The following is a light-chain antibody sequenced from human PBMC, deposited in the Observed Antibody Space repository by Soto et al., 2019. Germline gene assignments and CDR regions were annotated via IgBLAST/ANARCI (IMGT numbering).Light chain of an antibody. J-gene: IGKJ2*01. CDR2: GAS. CDR3: QQSAGTPYT. CDR1: QNIDKF. V-gene: IGKV1-39*01. Sequence: DIQMTQSPSSLSASIGDRVTITCRASQNIDKFLNWYQQKPGKAPKLLIYGASTLESGVPSGFSGSGSGTDFTLTISSLQSEDFATYYCQQSAGTPYTFGQGTKLEIK.